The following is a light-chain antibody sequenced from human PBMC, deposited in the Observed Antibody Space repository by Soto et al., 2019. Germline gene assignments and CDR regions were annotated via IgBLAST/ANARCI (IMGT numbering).Light chain of an antibody. Sequence: EVGFTQSPVTLSLSPGEMATLSCRASQSFRGLLAWYQQKPGQAPRLLIYYISTRATGIPARFSGSGSGTEFTLTINSLQSEDSAVYYCQQHNQWPITFGQGTRLEIK. J-gene: IGKJ5*01. CDR3: QQHNQWPIT. CDR2: YIS. CDR1: QSFRGL. V-gene: IGKV3D-15*01.